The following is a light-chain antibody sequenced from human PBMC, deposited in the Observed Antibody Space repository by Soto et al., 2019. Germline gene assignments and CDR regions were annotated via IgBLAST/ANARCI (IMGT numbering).Light chain of an antibody. CDR2: DVH. V-gene: IGLV2-14*01. CDR1: TSDISAYNY. CDR3: TSYTRSGTLS. J-gene: IGLJ2*01. Sequence: QSALTQPASVSGSPGQSITISCIGTTSDISAYNYVSWYQVHPGKAPRLVIYDVHNRPSGVSDRFSGSKSGNTASLTISGLQADDEAHYYCTSYTRSGTLSFGGGTKLT.